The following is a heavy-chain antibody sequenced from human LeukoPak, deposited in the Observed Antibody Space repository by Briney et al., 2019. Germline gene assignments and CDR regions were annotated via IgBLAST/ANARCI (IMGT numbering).Heavy chain of an antibody. J-gene: IGHJ5*02. CDR2: IYYSGST. CDR3: AREYSGYAGGWFDP. CDR1: GGSISSYY. Sequence: PSETLSLTCTVSGGSISSYYWSWIRQPPGKGLEWIGYIYYSGSTNYNPSLKSRVTISVDTSKNQFSLKLSSVTAADTAVYYCAREYSGYAGGWFDPWGQGTLVTVSS. D-gene: IGHD5-12*01. V-gene: IGHV4-59*01.